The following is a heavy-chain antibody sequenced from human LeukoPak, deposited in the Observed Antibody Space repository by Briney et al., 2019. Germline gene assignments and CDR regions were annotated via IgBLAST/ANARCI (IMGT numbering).Heavy chain of an antibody. Sequence: ASVKVSCKASGGTFSSYAISWVRQAPGQGLEWMGGIIPIFGTANYAQKFQGRVTITTDESTSTAYMELSSLRSEDTAVYYCASGYRDWFDPWGQGTLLTVSS. CDR1: GGTFSSYA. CDR2: IIPIFGTA. D-gene: IGHD5-18*01. J-gene: IGHJ5*02. CDR3: ASGYRDWFDP. V-gene: IGHV1-69*05.